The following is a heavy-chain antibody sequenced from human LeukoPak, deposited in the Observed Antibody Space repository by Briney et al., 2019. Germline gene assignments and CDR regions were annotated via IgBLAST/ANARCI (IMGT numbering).Heavy chain of an antibody. Sequence: GGSLRLSCAASGFTFSDYNMRWIRQAPGKGLEWVSYISSSSSTIYYADSVKGRFTISRDNAKNSLYLQMNSLRAEDTAVYYCARDLRYSYGYGDYWGQGTLVTVSS. CDR3: ARDLRYSYGYGDY. CDR1: GFTFSDYN. V-gene: IGHV3-11*04. CDR2: ISSSSSTI. D-gene: IGHD5-18*01. J-gene: IGHJ4*02.